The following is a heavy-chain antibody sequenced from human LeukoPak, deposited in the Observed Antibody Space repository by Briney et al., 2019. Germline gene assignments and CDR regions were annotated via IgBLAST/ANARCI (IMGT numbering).Heavy chain of an antibody. CDR3: ARVTLTMIVDD. CDR1: GGSISSYY. CDR2: IYYSGST. D-gene: IGHD3-22*01. Sequence: SETLSLTCTVSGGSISSYYWSWIRQPPGKGLEWIGYIYYSGSTNYNPSLKSRVTISVDTSKNQFSLKLSSVTAADTAVYYCARVTLTMIVDDWGQGTLVTVSS. J-gene: IGHJ4*02. V-gene: IGHV4-59*01.